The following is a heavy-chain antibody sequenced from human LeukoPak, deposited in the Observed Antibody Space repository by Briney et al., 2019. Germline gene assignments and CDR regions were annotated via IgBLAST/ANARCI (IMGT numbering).Heavy chain of an antibody. D-gene: IGHD2-15*01. V-gene: IGHV3-30-3*01. CDR2: ISRDGSNK. Sequence: PGGSLRLSCAASRFTFSSYAMHWVRQAPGKGLEWVAVISRDGSNKYYADSVKGRFTISRDNSKNTLYLQMNSLRAEDTAVYYCARDRFRYCSGGSCYFDYWGQGTLVTVSS. CDR3: ARDRFRYCSGGSCYFDY. CDR1: RFTFSSYA. J-gene: IGHJ4*02.